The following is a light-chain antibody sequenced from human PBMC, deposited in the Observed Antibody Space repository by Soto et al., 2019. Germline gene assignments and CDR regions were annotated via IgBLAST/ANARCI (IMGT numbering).Light chain of an antibody. CDR3: QQYLTPPKT. V-gene: IGKV3-20*01. J-gene: IGKJ1*01. CDR1: QSVSSSN. Sequence: LTQSPGTLSLSPGERATLSCRASQSVSSSNLAWYQQKPAQAPRLLIYAASRRAPGIPERFSGSGSGTDFTLTISRLEPEDFAVYYCQQYLTPPKTFGQGTKVDI. CDR2: AAS.